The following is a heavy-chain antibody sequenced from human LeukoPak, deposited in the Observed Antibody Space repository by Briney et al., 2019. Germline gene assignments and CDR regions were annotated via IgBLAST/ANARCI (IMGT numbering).Heavy chain of an antibody. D-gene: IGHD4-17*01. J-gene: IGHJ4*02. Sequence: GGSLRLSCAASGFTLGTYDMYWVRQAPGKGLECVSSISRSDGSTYYADSEKGRFTISRDNSKNTLYLQMSSLRADDTAVYYCSKKGQSEDYGKPGWGQGTLVTVSS. CDR2: ISRSDGST. CDR1: GFTLGTYD. V-gene: IGHV3-23*01. CDR3: SKKGQSEDYGKPG.